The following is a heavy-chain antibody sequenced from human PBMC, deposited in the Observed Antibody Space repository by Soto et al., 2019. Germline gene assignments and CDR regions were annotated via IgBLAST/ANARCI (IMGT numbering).Heavy chain of an antibody. Sequence: PSETLSLTCAVYGGSFSGYYWSWIRQPPGKGLEWIGEINHSGSTNYNPSLKSRVTISVDTSKNQFSLKLSSVTAADTAVYYCARAYCGGDCYPNWFDPWGQGTLVNVSS. CDR3: ARAYCGGDCYPNWFDP. CDR1: GGSFSGYY. J-gene: IGHJ5*02. V-gene: IGHV4-34*01. D-gene: IGHD2-21*02. CDR2: INHSGST.